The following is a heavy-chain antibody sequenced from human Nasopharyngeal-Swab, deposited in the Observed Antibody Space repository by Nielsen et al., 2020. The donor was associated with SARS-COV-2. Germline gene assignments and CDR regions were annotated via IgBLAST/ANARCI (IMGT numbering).Heavy chain of an antibody. CDR2: IYHSGST. CDR3: ARGSSDYVPYFDY. D-gene: IGHD4-17*01. J-gene: IGHJ4*02. Sequence: WIRQPPGKGLEWIGEIYHSGSTNCNPSLKSRVTISVDKSKNQFSLKLSSVTAADTAVYYCARGSSDYVPYFDYWGQGTLVTVSS. V-gene: IGHV4-4*02.